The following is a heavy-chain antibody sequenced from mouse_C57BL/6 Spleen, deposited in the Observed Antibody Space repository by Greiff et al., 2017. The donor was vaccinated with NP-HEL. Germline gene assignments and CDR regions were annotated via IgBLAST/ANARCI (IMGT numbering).Heavy chain of an antibody. V-gene: IGHV3-6*01. CDR3: ARSGYSWFAY. J-gene: IGHJ3*01. CDR2: ISYDGSN. Sequence: EVHLVESGPGLVKPSQSLSLPCSVTGYSITSGYYWNWIRQFPGNKLEWMGYISYDGSNNYNPSLKNRISITRDTSKNQFFLKLNSVTTEDTATYYCARSGYSWFAYWGQGTLVTVSA. CDR1: GYSITSGYY. D-gene: IGHD2-3*01.